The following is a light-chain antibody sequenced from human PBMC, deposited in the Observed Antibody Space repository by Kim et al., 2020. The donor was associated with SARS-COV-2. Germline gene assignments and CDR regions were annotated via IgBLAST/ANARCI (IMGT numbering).Light chain of an antibody. V-gene: IGKV3-15*01. CDR2: GAS. Sequence: VAPGERATLSCRASQSVSSNLAWYQQKPGQAPRLLIYGASTRATGIPARFSGSGSGTEFTLTISSLQSEDFAVYYCQQYNSWPYTFGQGTKLEI. CDR1: QSVSSN. CDR3: QQYNSWPYT. J-gene: IGKJ2*01.